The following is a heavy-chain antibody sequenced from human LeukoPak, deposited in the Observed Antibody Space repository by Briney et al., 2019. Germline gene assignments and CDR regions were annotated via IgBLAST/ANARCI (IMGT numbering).Heavy chain of an antibody. CDR3: ARSPSIVGTTRTFDY. CDR1: GYTFTNYA. D-gene: IGHD1-26*01. CDR2: ISPKNGNT. V-gene: IGHV1-18*01. Sequence: ASVKVSCKASGYTFTNYAISWVRQAPGQGLEWMGWISPKNGNTNYAQKLQGRVTMTTNTPTSTAYMELRSLRSDDTAVYYCARSPSIVGTTRTFDYWGQGTLVTVSS. J-gene: IGHJ4*02.